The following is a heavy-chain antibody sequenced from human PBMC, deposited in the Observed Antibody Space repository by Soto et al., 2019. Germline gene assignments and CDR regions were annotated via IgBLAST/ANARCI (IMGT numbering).Heavy chain of an antibody. CDR2: IYYSGSP. J-gene: IGHJ6*03. D-gene: IGHD6-6*01. CDR1: GGSIASFD. CDR3: ARILSAPPHYHYYYMDL. Sequence: SETQSLTYPVSGGSIASFDWSWIRQSPGNGLEWIGYIYYSGSPTYNQSLKSRVTISTDTSKNQFSLKVDSVTAADTAVYYCARILSAPPHYHYYYMDLWGKGASVTVSS. V-gene: IGHV4-59*08.